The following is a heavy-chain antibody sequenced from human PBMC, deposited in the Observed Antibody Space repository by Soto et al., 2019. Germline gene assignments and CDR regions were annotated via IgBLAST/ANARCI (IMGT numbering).Heavy chain of an antibody. Sequence: SETLSLTCGVSGGTIRSPDWWTWVRQRPGKGLEWIGETFQSGSTNYTPSLESRVTISVDKSKNQFSLTLTSVTAADTAVYFCARGRGRYSSGWSWFDPWGQGILVTVSS. D-gene: IGHD6-19*01. CDR3: ARGRGRYSSGWSWFDP. CDR1: GGTIRSPDW. V-gene: IGHV4-4*02. CDR2: TFQSGST. J-gene: IGHJ5*02.